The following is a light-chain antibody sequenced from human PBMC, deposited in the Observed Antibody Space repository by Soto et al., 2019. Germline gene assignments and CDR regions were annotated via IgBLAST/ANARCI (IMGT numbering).Light chain of an antibody. J-gene: IGKJ2*01. V-gene: IGKV3-20*01. CDR2: GAF. Sequence: EIVLTQSPGTLSLSPGETATLSCRASQSVVSNYLAWFQQKPGRAPRLLIYGAFNRATGIAGRFSGSGSGTDFTLTISRLEPEDFAVYYCQQSGGAPYTFGQGTKLETK. CDR1: QSVVSNY. CDR3: QQSGGAPYT.